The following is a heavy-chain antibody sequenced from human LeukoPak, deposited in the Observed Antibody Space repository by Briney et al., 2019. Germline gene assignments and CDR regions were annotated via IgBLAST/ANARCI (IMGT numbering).Heavy chain of an antibody. Sequence: GRSLRLSCAASGFTFDDYVMYWVRQAPRKGLEWVSVICADSVKGRFTISRDNAKNSLYLQMNSLRAEDTAVYYCAKSGYNRFDYWGQGTLVTVSS. D-gene: IGHD5-24*01. J-gene: IGHJ4*02. V-gene: IGHV3-9*01. CDR1: GFTFDDYV. CDR2: I. CDR3: AKSGYNRFDY.